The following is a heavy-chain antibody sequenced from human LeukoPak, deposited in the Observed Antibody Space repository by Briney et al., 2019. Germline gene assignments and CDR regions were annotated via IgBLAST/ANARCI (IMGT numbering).Heavy chain of an antibody. Sequence: GASVKVSCKASGGTFSSYAISWVRQAPGQGLEWMGGIVPIFGTANYAQKFQGRVTITADESTSTAYMALSSLRSEDTAVYYCARLTGYYTQGYFDYWGQGTLVTVSS. CDR2: IVPIFGTA. CDR1: GGTFSSYA. D-gene: IGHD3-9*01. V-gene: IGHV1-69*13. J-gene: IGHJ4*02. CDR3: ARLTGYYTQGYFDY.